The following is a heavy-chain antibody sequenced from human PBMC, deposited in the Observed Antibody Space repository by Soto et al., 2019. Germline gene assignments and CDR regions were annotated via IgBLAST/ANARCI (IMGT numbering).Heavy chain of an antibody. CDR2: ISYDGSNK. V-gene: IGHV3-30-3*02. Sequence: GGSLRLSCAASGFTFSSYAMHWVRQAPGKGLEWVAVISYDGSNKFYADPMKGRHTISRDNSKNTLYLQMNSLRAEDTAVYYCGKGRSYYYYYGVDVWGQGTTVTVSS. CDR1: GFTFSSYA. D-gene: IGHD1-26*01. CDR3: GKGRSYYYYYGVDV. J-gene: IGHJ6*02.